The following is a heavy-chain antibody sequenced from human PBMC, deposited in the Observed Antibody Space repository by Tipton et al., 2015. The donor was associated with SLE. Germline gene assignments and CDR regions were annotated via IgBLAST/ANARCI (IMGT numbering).Heavy chain of an antibody. CDR3: ARHGGY. D-gene: IGHD3-3*01. Sequence: LRLSCAASGFTFRSYGMSWVRQPPGKGLEWIGYIFYSGSTYYNPSLKSRVTISVDTSKNQFSLKLNSVTAADTAVYYCARHGGYWGQGTLVTVSS. CDR1: GFTFRSYG. J-gene: IGHJ4*02. CDR2: IFYSGST. V-gene: IGHV4-30-4*01.